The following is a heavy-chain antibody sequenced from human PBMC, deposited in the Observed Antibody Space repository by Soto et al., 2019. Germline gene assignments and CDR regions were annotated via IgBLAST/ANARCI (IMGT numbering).Heavy chain of an antibody. CDR1: GFNFKKFA. D-gene: IGHD6-19*01. CDR3: AKAEGEQWLVPHLDN. V-gene: IGHV3-23*01. J-gene: IGHJ4*02. CDR2: ISCCGGST. Sequence: EVQLLESGGGVVQPGGSLRLSCVASGFNFKKFAMAWVRQAPGEGLEWVSGISCCGGSTSYADSVKGRFSIARDDAKNILSLQMNSLRVEDTAQYYCAKAEGEQWLVPHLDNWGQVTLVTVS.